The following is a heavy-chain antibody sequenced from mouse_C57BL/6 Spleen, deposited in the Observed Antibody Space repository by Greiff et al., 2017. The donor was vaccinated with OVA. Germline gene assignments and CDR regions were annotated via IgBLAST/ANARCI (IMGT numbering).Heavy chain of an antibody. D-gene: IGHD4-1*01. CDR2: INPYNGGT. CDR1: GYTFTDYY. Sequence: VQLQQSGPVLVKPGASVKMSCKASGYTFTDYYMNWVKQSHGKSLEWIGVINPYNGGTSYNQKFKGKATLTVDKSSSTAYMELNSLTSEDSAVYYCARPGTGGAFHYWGQGTTLTVSS. CDR3: ARPGTGGAFHY. J-gene: IGHJ2*01. V-gene: IGHV1-19*01.